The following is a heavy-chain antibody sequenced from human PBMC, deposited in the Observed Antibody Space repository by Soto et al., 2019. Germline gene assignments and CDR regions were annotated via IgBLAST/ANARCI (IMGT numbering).Heavy chain of an antibody. J-gene: IGHJ4*02. CDR3: ARAPRIDSSY. V-gene: IGHV3-7*05. CDR2: INQDGSDT. Sequence: PGGSLRLSCAASGFTFTTNWMSWVRQAPGKGLEWVANINQDGSDTYYVDPVKGRFTISRDNSKNSLYLQMSSLRAEDTAVYYCARAPRIDSSYWGQGTLVTVSS. CDR1: GFTFTTNW. D-gene: IGHD3-22*01.